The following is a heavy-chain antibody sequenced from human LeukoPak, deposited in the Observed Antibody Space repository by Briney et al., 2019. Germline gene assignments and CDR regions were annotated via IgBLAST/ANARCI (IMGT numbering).Heavy chain of an antibody. J-gene: IGHJ4*02. Sequence: ASVKVSCKASGGTFSSYAISRVRQAPGQGLEWMGGIIPIFGTANYAQKFQGRVTITADESTSTAYMELSSLRSEDTAVYYCARDREGSGFFDYWGQGTLVTVSS. D-gene: IGHD6-19*01. CDR1: GGTFSSYA. CDR2: IIPIFGTA. V-gene: IGHV1-69*13. CDR3: ARDREGSGFFDY.